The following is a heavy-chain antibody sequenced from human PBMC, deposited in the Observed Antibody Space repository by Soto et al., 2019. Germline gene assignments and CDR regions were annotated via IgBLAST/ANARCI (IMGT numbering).Heavy chain of an antibody. D-gene: IGHD5-18*01. Sequence: ASVKVSCKASGYTFTSYGISWVRQPPGQGLEWMGWISAYNGNTNYAQKLQGRVTMTTDTSTSTAYMELRSLRSDDTAVYYCARGNTAMEESWFDPWGQGTLVTVSS. V-gene: IGHV1-18*04. CDR3: ARGNTAMEESWFDP. CDR2: ISAYNGNT. J-gene: IGHJ5*02. CDR1: GYTFTSYG.